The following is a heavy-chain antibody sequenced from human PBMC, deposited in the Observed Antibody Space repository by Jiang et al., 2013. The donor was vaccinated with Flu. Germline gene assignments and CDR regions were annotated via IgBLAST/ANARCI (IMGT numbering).Heavy chain of an antibody. CDR1: GGTFSSYT. Sequence: GAEVKKPGSSVKISCKASGGTFSSYTISWVRQAPGQGLEWMGSIIPILGIPNYAQKFQGRVTITADKSTTTAYMELSSLTSEDTAVYYCATLGDDSRPIDPWGQGTLVTVSS. D-gene: IGHD3-22*01. V-gene: IGHV1-69*02. CDR2: IIPILGIP. CDR3: ATLGDDSRPIDP. J-gene: IGHJ5*02.